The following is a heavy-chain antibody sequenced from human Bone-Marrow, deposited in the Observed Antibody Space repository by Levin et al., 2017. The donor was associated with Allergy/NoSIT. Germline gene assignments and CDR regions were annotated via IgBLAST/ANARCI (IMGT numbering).Heavy chain of an antibody. V-gene: IGHV3-23*01. D-gene: IGHD2-2*01. J-gene: IGHJ3*02. CDR1: GFTFSSYA. Sequence: RASETLSLTCAASGFTFSSYAMSWVRQAPGKGLEWVSAISGSGGSTYYADSVKGRFTISRDNSKNTLYLQMNSLRAEDTAVYYCAKGPDIVVVPAAPIDAFDIWGQGTMVTVSS. CDR3: AKGPDIVVVPAAPIDAFDI. CDR2: ISGSGGST.